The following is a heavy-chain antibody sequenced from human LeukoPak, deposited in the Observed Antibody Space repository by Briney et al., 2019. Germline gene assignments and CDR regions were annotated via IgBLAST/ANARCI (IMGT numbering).Heavy chain of an antibody. V-gene: IGHV4-34*01. CDR3: ARSLYSSSWYYFDY. CDR2: INHSGST. D-gene: IGHD6-13*01. CDR1: GGSFSGYY. Sequence: SETLSLTCAVSGGSFSGYYCSWIRQPPGKGLEWIGEINHSGSTNYNPSLKSRVTISVDTSKNQFSLKLSSVTAADTAVYYCARSLYSSSWYYFDYWGQGTLVTVSS. J-gene: IGHJ4*02.